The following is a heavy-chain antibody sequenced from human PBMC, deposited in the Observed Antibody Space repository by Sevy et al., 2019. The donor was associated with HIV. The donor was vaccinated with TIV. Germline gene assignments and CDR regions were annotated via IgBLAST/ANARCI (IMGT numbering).Heavy chain of an antibody. V-gene: IGHV3-23*01. D-gene: IGHD2-8*01. CDR2: ISGTGDHT. CDR3: AKKMGGGSGMAFLVDY. CDR1: GFTFSSFA. J-gene: IGHJ4*02. Sequence: GGSLRLSCAASGFTFSSFAMDWVRQAPGKGLDWISVISGTGDHTYYADSVKGRFTISRDNSKNTLFLQMNSLRAEETAIFYCAKKMGGGSGMAFLVDYWGQGTLVTVSS.